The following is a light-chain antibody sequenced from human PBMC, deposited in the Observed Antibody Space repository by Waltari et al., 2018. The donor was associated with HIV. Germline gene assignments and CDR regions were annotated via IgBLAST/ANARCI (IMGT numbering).Light chain of an antibody. CDR1: SSDIGGYNY. J-gene: IGLJ3*02. CDR3: ASYGGTNDLV. V-gene: IGLV2-8*01. CDR2: EVT. Sequence: QSALTQPPSASGSPGQSVAISCTGTSSDIGGYNYVSWYQQHPGKAPNRMIFEVTKRPSGVPDRCSGSKSGNTASLTVSGLQAEDEADYYCASYGGTNDLVFGGGTKLTVL.